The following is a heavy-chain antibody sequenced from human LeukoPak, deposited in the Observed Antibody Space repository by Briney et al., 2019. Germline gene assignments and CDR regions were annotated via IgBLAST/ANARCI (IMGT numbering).Heavy chain of an antibody. CDR1: GFTFSSYA. Sequence: GGSLRLSCAASGFTFSSYAMSWVRQAPGKGLGWVSAISGSGGSTYYADSVKGRFTISRDNSKNTLYPQMNSLRAEDTAVYYCAKRMNRGYSGYVFDYWGQGTLVTVSS. CDR3: AKRMNRGYSGYVFDY. J-gene: IGHJ4*02. CDR2: ISGSGGST. V-gene: IGHV3-23*01. D-gene: IGHD5-12*01.